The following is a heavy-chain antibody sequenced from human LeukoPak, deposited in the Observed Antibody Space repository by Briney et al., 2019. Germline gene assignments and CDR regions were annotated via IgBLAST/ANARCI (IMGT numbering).Heavy chain of an antibody. V-gene: IGHV3-9*01. D-gene: IGHD3-22*01. J-gene: IGHJ4*02. Sequence: PGGSLRLSCAASGFTFDDYAMHWVRQAPGKGLEWVSGISWNSGSIGYADSVKGRFTISRDNAKNSLYLQMNSLRAEDTALYYCAKASKWLLLRGSTFDYWGQGTLVTASS. CDR1: GFTFDDYA. CDR2: ISWNSGSI. CDR3: AKASKWLLLRGSTFDY.